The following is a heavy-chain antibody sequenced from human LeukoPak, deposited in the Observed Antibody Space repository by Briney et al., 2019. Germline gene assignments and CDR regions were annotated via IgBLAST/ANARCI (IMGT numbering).Heavy chain of an antibody. CDR2: IYSGGST. Sequence: GGSLRLSCAASGFTVSSNYMSWVRQAPGKGLEWASVIYSGGSTYYADSVKGRFTISRDNSKNTLYLQMNSLRAEDTAVYYCARGTTVTMDAFDIWGQGTMVTVSS. CDR3: ARGTTVTMDAFDI. CDR1: GFTVSSNY. J-gene: IGHJ3*02. D-gene: IGHD4-11*01. V-gene: IGHV3-53*01.